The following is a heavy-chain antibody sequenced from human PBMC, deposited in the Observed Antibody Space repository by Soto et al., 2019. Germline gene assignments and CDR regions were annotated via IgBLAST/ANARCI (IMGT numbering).Heavy chain of an antibody. Sequence: SETLSLTCTVSGGSISSGVYYWSWIRQHPGKGLEWIGYIYYSGSTYYNPSLKSRVTISVDTSKNQFSLKLSSVTAADTAVYYCARVSVVVVPAACFDYWGQGTLVTVSS. CDR1: GGSISSGVYY. D-gene: IGHD2-2*01. CDR2: IYYSGST. CDR3: ARVSVVVVPAACFDY. J-gene: IGHJ4*02. V-gene: IGHV4-31*03.